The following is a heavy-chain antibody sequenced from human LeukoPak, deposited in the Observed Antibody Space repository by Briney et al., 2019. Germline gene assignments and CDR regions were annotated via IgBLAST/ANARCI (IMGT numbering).Heavy chain of an antibody. J-gene: IGHJ4*02. Sequence: ASVKVSCKASGYTFTSYDINWVRQATGQGLEWMGWMNPNSGNTGYGQKFQGRVTMTRNTSISTAYMELSSLRSEDTAVYYCAKYSNYGGVDYWGQGTLVTVSS. V-gene: IGHV1-8*01. CDR2: MNPNSGNT. D-gene: IGHD4-11*01. CDR3: AKYSNYGGVDY. CDR1: GYTFTSYD.